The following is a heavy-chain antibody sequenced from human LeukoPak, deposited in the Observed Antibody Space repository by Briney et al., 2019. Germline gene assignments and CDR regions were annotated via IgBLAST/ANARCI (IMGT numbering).Heavy chain of an antibody. CDR2: ITSSGRTR. J-gene: IGHJ4*02. D-gene: IGHD2-15*01. Sequence: PGRSLRLSCTSSGFTFGDYVMNWVRQAPGKGLEWVSYITSSGRTRYYADSVKGRFTLSRDNAKNSLYLQMNSLRAEDTAIYYCARESPHCSGVSCFFDYWGQGTLVTVSS. V-gene: IGHV3-48*03. CDR3: ARESPHCSGVSCFFDY. CDR1: GFTFGDYV.